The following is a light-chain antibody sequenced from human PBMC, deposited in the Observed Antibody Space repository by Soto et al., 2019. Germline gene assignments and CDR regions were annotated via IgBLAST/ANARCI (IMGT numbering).Light chain of an antibody. J-gene: IGLJ2*01. CDR2: EVS. Sequence: QSALTQPPSASGSPGRSVTISCTGTSSDVCGYNYVSWYQQHPGKAPKRMIYEVSKRPSGVPDRLSGSKSGNTASLTVSWLQAEDEADYNCSSYAGSNTLVVFGGGTKLTVL. CDR3: SSYAGSNTLVV. V-gene: IGLV2-8*01. CDR1: SSDVCGYNY.